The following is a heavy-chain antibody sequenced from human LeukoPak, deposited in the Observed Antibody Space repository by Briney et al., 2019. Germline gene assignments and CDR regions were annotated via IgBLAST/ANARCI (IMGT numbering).Heavy chain of an antibody. D-gene: IGHD5-24*01. CDR1: GFTFSSYE. CDR3: AKDRREGYNSHYHYYYMDV. V-gene: IGHV3-43D*03. CDR2: ISWDGGRI. Sequence: GGSLRLSCAASGFTFSSYEMNWVRQAPGRGLAWVSLISWDGGRIYYVDCVKGRFTISRDNSKNSLYLQIDSLRAEDTALYYCAKDRREGYNSHYHYYYMDVWGKGTTVTVSS. J-gene: IGHJ6*03.